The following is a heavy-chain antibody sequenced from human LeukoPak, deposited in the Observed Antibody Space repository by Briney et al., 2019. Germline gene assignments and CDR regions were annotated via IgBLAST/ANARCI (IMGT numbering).Heavy chain of an antibody. CDR1: GYTFTGYY. Sequence: ASVKVSCKTSGYTFTGYYMHWVRQAPGQGLEWMGWINPKSGGTNYAQKFQGRVTMTRDTSISTTYMELSRLRSDDTAVYYCARDLGISGWYAPPLGYFDYWGQGTLVTVSS. V-gene: IGHV1-2*02. D-gene: IGHD6-19*01. J-gene: IGHJ4*02. CDR3: ARDLGISGWYAPPLGYFDY. CDR2: INPKSGGT.